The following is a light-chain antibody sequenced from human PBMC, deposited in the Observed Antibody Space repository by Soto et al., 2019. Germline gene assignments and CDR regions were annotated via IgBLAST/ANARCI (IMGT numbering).Light chain of an antibody. CDR3: QQSYSNPRT. CDR2: AAS. J-gene: IGKJ1*01. CDR1: QSISSY. Sequence: DIQMTQSPSSLSASVGDRVTITCRASQSISSYLNWYQQKPGKAPKLLIYAASSLQSGVPSRFSGSGSGTDFTLTISSLQPEDFVTYYCQQSYSNPRTFGQGTKVEIK. V-gene: IGKV1-39*01.